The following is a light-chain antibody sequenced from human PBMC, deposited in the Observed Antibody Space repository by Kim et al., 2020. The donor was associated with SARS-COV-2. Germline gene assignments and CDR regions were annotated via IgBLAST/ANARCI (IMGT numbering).Light chain of an antibody. V-gene: IGLV7-46*01. CDR3: LLSYSDSRV. Sequence: PGRTGTLTCGASTGAVTSGQCACWLQQKPGQAPRTLIYDPGNRHSWTPARFSGSLLGGTAALTLSAAQAEDEADYYCLLSYSDSRVFGGGTQLTVL. CDR1: TGAVTSGQC. J-gene: IGLJ2*01. CDR2: DPG.